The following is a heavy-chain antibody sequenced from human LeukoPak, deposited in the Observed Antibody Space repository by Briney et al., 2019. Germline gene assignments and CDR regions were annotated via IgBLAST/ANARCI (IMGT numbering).Heavy chain of an antibody. Sequence: GGSLRLSCAASGFTFSSYGMHWVRQAPGKGLEWVAVIWYDGSNKYYADSVKGRFTISRDNSKNTLYLQMNSLRAEDTAVYYCARDCSSTGGSGWYWYYYYYGMDVWGQGTTVTVSS. J-gene: IGHJ6*02. CDR1: GFTFSSYG. D-gene: IGHD2-2*01. V-gene: IGHV3-33*01. CDR3: ARDCSSTGGSGWYWYYYYYGMDV. CDR2: IWYDGSNK.